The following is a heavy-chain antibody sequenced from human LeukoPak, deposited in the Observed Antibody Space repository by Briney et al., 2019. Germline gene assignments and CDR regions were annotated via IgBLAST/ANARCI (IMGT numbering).Heavy chain of an antibody. Sequence: PGGSLRLSCAASGFTFSSYAMHWVRQAPGKGLEYVSAISSNGGSTYYANSVKGRFTISRDNSKNTLYLQMGSLRAEDMAVYYCARASRYCSGGSCPRHDYWGQGTLVTVSS. D-gene: IGHD2-15*01. V-gene: IGHV3-64*01. J-gene: IGHJ4*02. CDR3: ARASRYCSGGSCPRHDY. CDR1: GFTFSSYA. CDR2: ISSNGGST.